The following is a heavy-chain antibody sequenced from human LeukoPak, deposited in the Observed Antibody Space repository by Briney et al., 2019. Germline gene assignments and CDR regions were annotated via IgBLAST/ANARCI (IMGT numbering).Heavy chain of an antibody. V-gene: IGHV3-7*01. CDR1: GFTFSSYW. Sequence: GGSLRLSCAASGFTFSSYWMSWVRQAPGKGLEWVANIKQDGSEKYYVDSVKGRFTISRDNAKNSLYLQMNSLRAEDTAVYYCSRDFPYYNVSGTFAYWAREPWSPSPQ. CDR3: SRDFPYYNVSGTFAY. CDR2: IKQDGSEK. J-gene: IGHJ4*02. D-gene: IGHD3-10*01.